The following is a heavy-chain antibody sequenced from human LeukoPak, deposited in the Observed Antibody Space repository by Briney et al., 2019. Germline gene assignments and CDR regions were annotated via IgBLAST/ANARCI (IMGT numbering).Heavy chain of an antibody. J-gene: IGHJ6*04. Sequence: SETLSLTRAVYGGSFSGCYWSWIRQPPGKGLEWIGEINHSGSTNYNPSLKSRVTISVDTSKNQFSLKLSSVTAADTAVYYCARAGRYSSSWYVLYYGMDVWGKGTTVTVSS. CDR1: GGSFSGCY. CDR2: INHSGST. CDR3: ARAGRYSSSWYVLYYGMDV. D-gene: IGHD6-13*01. V-gene: IGHV4-34*01.